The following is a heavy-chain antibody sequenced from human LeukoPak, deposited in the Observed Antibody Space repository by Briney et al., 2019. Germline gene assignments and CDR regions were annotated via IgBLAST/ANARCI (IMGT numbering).Heavy chain of an antibody. Sequence: SESLSLTCAVYGGSFSGYYWSWIRQPPGKGLEWIGEINHSVGTNYNPSLKSRVTISVDTSKSQFSLKLSSVTAADTAVYYCARKGHCSSTSCYTGYYYYGMDVWGQGTTVTVSS. J-gene: IGHJ6*02. CDR3: ARKGHCSSTSCYTGYYYYGMDV. CDR1: GGSFSGYY. CDR2: INHSVGT. V-gene: IGHV4-34*01. D-gene: IGHD2-2*02.